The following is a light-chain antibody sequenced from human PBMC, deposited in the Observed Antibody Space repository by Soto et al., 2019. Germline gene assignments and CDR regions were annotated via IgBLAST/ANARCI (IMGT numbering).Light chain of an antibody. CDR1: QSVDNY. V-gene: IGKV1-39*01. Sequence: DIPMTQSPSSLSEFVGDRLTITCRASQSVDNYLNWYQHKPGKAPKLLISVASTLQTGVPSRFSGSGSGTDFTLTISSLQPEDFATYYCQQTYSIPWTFGQGTKVEI. CDR2: VAS. J-gene: IGKJ1*01. CDR3: QQTYSIPWT.